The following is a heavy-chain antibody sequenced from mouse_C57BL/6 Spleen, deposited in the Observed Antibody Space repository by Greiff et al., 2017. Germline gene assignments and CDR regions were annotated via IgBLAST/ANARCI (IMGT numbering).Heavy chain of an antibody. CDR3: ARYYSNFPGAY. CDR1: GYTFTDYY. V-gene: IGHV1-26*01. J-gene: IGHJ3*01. Sequence: EVQLQQSGPELVKPGASVKISCKASGYTFTDYYMNWVKQSHGKSLEWIGDINPNNGGTSYNQKFKGKATLTVDKSSSTAYMELRSLTSEDSAVYYCARYYSNFPGAYWGQGTLVTVSA. CDR2: INPNNGGT. D-gene: IGHD2-5*01.